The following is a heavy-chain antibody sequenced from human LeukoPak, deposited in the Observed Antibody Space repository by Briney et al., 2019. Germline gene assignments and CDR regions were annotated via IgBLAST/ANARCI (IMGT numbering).Heavy chain of an antibody. Sequence: GGSLRLSCAASGFTFSSYSMNWVRQAPGKGLEWVSSISSSNSYIYYTDSVKGRFTISRDDARNSLDLQMSSLRPEDTAVYYCASGIYYASVHTWSPVWGQGTLVTVSS. CDR3: ASGIYYASVHTWSPV. J-gene: IGHJ4*02. CDR1: GFTFSSYS. D-gene: IGHD3-10*01. V-gene: IGHV3-21*01. CDR2: ISSSNSYI.